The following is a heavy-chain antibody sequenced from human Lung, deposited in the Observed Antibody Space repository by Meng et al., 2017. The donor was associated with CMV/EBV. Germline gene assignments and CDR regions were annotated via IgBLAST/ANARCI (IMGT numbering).Heavy chain of an antibody. CDR3: AKDPVPAAPYYFDY. Sequence: GESLKISCAASGFTFSSYAMSWVRQAPGKGLEWVSAISGSGGSTYYADSVKGRFTISRDNSKNTLYLQMNSLRAEDTDVYYCAKDPVPAAPYYFDYWGQGTLVTVSS. CDR1: GFTFSSYA. J-gene: IGHJ4*02. D-gene: IGHD2-2*01. CDR2: ISGSGGST. V-gene: IGHV3-23*01.